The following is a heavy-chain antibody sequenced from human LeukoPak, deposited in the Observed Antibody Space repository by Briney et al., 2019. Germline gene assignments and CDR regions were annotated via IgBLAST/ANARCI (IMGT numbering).Heavy chain of an antibody. D-gene: IGHD5-18*01. CDR1: GFTFSSYA. J-gene: IGHJ4*02. CDR3: ARDHTAMVEYYFDY. V-gene: IGHV3-30-3*01. CDR2: ISYDGSNK. Sequence: GGSLRLSCAASGFTFSSYAMQWVRQAPGKGLERVAVISYDGSNKYYADSVKGRFTISRDNSKNTLYLQMNSLRAEDTAVYYCARDHTAMVEYYFDYWGQGTLVTVSS.